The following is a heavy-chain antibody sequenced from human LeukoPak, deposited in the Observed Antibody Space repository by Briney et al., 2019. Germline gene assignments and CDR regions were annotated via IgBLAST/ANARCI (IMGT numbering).Heavy chain of an antibody. J-gene: IGHJ4*02. CDR1: GASFTSGGTT. CDR3: ARARTGTTTFDY. CDR2: IYYSGST. D-gene: IGHD1-1*01. V-gene: IGHV4-31*03. Sequence: PSETLSPTCLVSGASFTSGGTTWGWFRQPPGRGLKWIGYIYYSGSTYYNPSLKSRVTISVDTSKNQFSLKLSSVTAADAAVYYCARARTGTTTFDYWGRGTLVTVSS.